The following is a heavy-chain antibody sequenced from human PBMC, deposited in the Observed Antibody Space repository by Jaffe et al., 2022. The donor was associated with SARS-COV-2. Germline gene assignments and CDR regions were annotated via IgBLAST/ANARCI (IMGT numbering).Heavy chain of an antibody. CDR1: GGSISSYY. V-gene: IGHV4-59*01. CDR3: ARDYYDSSAVDAFDI. D-gene: IGHD3-22*01. J-gene: IGHJ3*02. Sequence: QVQLQESGPGLVKPSETLSLTCTVSGGSISSYYWSWIRQPPGKGLEWIGYIYYSGSTNYNPSLKSRVTISVDTSKNQFSLKLSSVTAADTAVYYCARDYYDSSAVDAFDIWGQGTMVTVSS. CDR2: IYYSGST.